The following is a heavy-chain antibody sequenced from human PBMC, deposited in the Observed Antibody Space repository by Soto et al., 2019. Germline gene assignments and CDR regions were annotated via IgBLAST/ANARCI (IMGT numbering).Heavy chain of an antibody. V-gene: IGHV5-51*01. D-gene: IGHD4-4*01. CDR3: AKHLHDSFDI. Sequence: GGSLKISWHGSGYRFHSYWIGLGRQVPGKGLEGMGTIYPGDSDTRYSPSFQGQVAISADKSISTANLQWSSVKAWDNSMYYRAKHLHDSFDIWGQGTMVTVSS. CDR2: IYPGDSDT. J-gene: IGHJ3*02. CDR1: GYRFHSYW.